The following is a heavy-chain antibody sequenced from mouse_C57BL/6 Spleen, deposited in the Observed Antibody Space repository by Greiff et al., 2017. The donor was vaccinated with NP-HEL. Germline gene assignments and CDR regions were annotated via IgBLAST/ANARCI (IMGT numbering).Heavy chain of an antibody. Sequence: QVQLQQPGAELVKPGASVKLSCKASGYTFTSYWMHWVKQRPGRGLEWIGRIDPHSGGTKYNEKFKSKATLTVDKPSSTAYMQLSSLTSEDSAFYYCARWGDYYGTFAYWGQGTLVTVSA. CDR2: IDPHSGGT. CDR1: GYTFTSYW. CDR3: ARWGDYYGTFAY. V-gene: IGHV1-72*01. D-gene: IGHD1-1*01. J-gene: IGHJ3*01.